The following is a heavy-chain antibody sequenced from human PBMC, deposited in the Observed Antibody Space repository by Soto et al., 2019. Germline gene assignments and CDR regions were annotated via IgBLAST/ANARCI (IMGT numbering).Heavy chain of an antibody. D-gene: IGHD4-4*01. CDR2: ISYDGSKK. CDR3: GRGQVTATGFDC. CDR1: GFTFSSYA. V-gene: IGHV3-30*01. Sequence: QVQLVESGGGVVRPGRSLRLSCVASGFTFSSYALHWVRQAPGKGLEWVAVISYDGSKKYYADSVKGRFTISRDNSKNTLYLQMNSLRVEDMAVYSCGRGQVTATGFDCWGQGTLVTVSS. J-gene: IGHJ4*02.